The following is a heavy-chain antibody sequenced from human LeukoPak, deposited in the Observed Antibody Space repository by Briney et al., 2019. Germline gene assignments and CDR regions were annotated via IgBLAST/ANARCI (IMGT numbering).Heavy chain of an antibody. D-gene: IGHD6-19*01. CDR3: ARFDGREQWLAFDY. J-gene: IGHJ4*02. V-gene: IGHV4-39*01. Sequence: SETLSLTCTVSVGSISDSNYFWGWIRQPPGKGLEWIGNIYYSGSISYNPSLKSRVTISVDTSKNQFSLKLSSVTAADTAMYYCARFDGREQWLAFDYWGQGTLVTVSS. CDR2: IYYSGSI. CDR1: VGSISDSNYF.